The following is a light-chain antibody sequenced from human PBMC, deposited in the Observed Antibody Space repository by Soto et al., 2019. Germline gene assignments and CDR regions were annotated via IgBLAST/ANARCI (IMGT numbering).Light chain of an antibody. CDR3: SSYTSSSTRV. CDR2: EVS. V-gene: IGLV2-14*01. J-gene: IGLJ3*02. Sequence: QSALTQPASVSGSPGQSITISCTGTSSDVGGYNYVSWYQQHPGKAPKLMIYEVSNRPSGVSNRFSGSKSGNTASLTISGLQAADEADYYCSSYTSSSTRVFVGGTKLTVL. CDR1: SSDVGGYNY.